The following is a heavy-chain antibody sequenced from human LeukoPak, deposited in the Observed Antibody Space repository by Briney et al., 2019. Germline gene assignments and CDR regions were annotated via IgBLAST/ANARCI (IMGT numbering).Heavy chain of an antibody. D-gene: IGHD3-16*02. Sequence: PGRSLRLSCAASGFTFSSYWMHWVRQVPGKGLVWVSRINSDGSSTSYADSVKGRFTISRDNAKNTLYLQMNSLRAEDTAVYYCARGDYVWGSYRYFDYWGQGTLVTVSS. CDR3: ARGDYVWGSYRYFDY. CDR1: GFTFSSYW. V-gene: IGHV3-74*01. CDR2: INSDGSST. J-gene: IGHJ4*02.